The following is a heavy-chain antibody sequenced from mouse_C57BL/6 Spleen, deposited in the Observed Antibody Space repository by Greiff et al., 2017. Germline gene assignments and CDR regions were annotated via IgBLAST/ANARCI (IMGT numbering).Heavy chain of an antibody. D-gene: IGHD3-2*02. CDR3: ERLGSSGLFAY. CDR2: IDPSDSYT. CDR1: GYTFTSYW. Sequence: VKLQQPGAELVMPGASVQLSCKASGYTFTSYWLHWVKQRPGQGLEWIGEIDPSDSYTNYNQKFKGKSTLTVDKSSSTAYMQLSSLTSEDSAVYYCERLGSSGLFAYWGQGTLVTVSA. J-gene: IGHJ3*01. V-gene: IGHV1-69*01.